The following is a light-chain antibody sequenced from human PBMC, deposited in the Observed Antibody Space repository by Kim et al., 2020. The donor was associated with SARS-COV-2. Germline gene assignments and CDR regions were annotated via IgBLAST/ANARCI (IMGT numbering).Light chain of an antibody. CDR3: QQYCHSPET. CDR1: QSVNSNF. Sequence: DIELTQSPDTLSLSPGERGILSCRASQSVNSNFLAWYHQKPGQAPRLLIHGASTRATGIPDRFSGSGSERDFTLTITRLQPEDFGVYYCQQYCHSPETFGQGTKVDIK. J-gene: IGKJ1*01. CDR2: GAS. V-gene: IGKV3-20*01.